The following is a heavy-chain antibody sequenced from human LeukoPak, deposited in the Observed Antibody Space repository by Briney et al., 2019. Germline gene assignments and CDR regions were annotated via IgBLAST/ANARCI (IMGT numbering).Heavy chain of an antibody. CDR3: ARETRYCSGGSCYSFDY. CDR2: IYHSGST. V-gene: IGHV4-30-2*01. CDR1: GGSISSGGYS. D-gene: IGHD2-15*01. Sequence: SETLSLTCAVSGGSISSGGYSWSWIRQPPGKGLEWIGYIYHSGSTYYNPSLKSRVTISVDRSKNQFSLKLSSVTAADTAVYYCARETRYCSGGSCYSFDYWGQGTLVTVSS. J-gene: IGHJ4*02.